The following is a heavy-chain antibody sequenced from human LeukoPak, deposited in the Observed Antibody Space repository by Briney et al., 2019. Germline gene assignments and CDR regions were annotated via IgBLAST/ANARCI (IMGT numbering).Heavy chain of an antibody. CDR2: IYYSGST. Sequence: SETLSLTCSVSGGSISRTSNYWGWIRQPPGTGLGWIGSIYYSGSTYYHPSLKSRVTISVDTSKNQFSLKLSSVTAADTAVYYCASGRLRHCSRPNCYDDDFDIWGQGTMVTVSS. D-gene: IGHD2-2*01. CDR3: ASGRLRHCSRPNCYDDDFDI. V-gene: IGHV4-39*01. J-gene: IGHJ3*02. CDR1: GGSISRTSNY.